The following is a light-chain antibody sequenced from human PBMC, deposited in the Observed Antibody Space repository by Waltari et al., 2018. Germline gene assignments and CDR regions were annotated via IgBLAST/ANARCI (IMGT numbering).Light chain of an antibody. V-gene: IGLV2-14*03. CDR1: SSDVGGYNF. Sequence: QSALTQPASVSGSLGQSITISCPGTSSDVGGYNFVSWFQQPPGKAPKLMIYDVSNRPSGVSNRFSGSKSGNTASLTISGLQAEDEADYYCSSYTSSSTYVFGTGTKVTVL. CDR3: SSYTSSSTYV. CDR2: DVS. J-gene: IGLJ1*01.